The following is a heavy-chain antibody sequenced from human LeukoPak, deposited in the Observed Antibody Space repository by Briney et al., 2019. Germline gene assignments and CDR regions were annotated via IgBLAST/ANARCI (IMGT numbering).Heavy chain of an antibody. CDR3: GRGHWGIDY. Sequence: GGSLRLSCAASGFTFSDHYMSWIRQVPGKGLEWVAYISGSGNSIDYADSVKGRFTISRDNAKNSVYLQMNSLGAEDTAVFYCGRGHWGIDYWGQGTLVTVSS. V-gene: IGHV3-11*01. CDR1: GFTFSDHY. D-gene: IGHD3-16*01. J-gene: IGHJ4*02. CDR2: ISGSGNSI.